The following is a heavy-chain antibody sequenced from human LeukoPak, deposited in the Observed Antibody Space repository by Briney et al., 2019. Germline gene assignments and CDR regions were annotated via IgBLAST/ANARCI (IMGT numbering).Heavy chain of an antibody. V-gene: IGHV4-39*01. J-gene: IGHJ6*02. CDR3: ARGKVRSPTVTRPLYYYYGMDV. CDR2: IYYSGNT. CDR1: GVSITSSSYN. D-gene: IGHD4-17*01. Sequence: PSETLSLTCTVSGVSITSSSYNWGWIRQPPGKGLEWIGSIYYSGNTYYNPSLKSRVTISVDTSKNQFSLKLNSVTAADTAVYYCARGKVRSPTVTRPLYYYYGMDVWGQGTTVTVSS.